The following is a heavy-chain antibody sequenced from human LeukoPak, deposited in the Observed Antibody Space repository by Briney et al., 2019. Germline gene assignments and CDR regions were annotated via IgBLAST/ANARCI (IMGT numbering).Heavy chain of an antibody. J-gene: IGHJ4*02. CDR3: ARTSLEWLLFDY. V-gene: IGHV4-30-2*01. CDR2: IYHSGST. D-gene: IGHD3-3*01. Sequence: PSETLSLTCTVSGGSISSGGYYWSWIRQPPGKGLEWIGYIYHSGSTYYNPSLKSRVTISVDRSKNQFSLKLSSVTAADTAVYYCARTSLEWLLFDYWGQGTLVTVSS. CDR1: GGSISSGGYY.